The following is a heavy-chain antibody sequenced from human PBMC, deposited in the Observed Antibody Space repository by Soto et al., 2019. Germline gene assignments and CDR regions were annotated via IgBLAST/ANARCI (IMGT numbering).Heavy chain of an antibody. D-gene: IGHD4-17*01. J-gene: IGHJ6*02. CDR2: IYPGDSDN. CDR3: ARTTAYGDYYYYGMDV. Sequence: GESLKISCKGSGYSFTSYWIGWVRQMPGKGLEWMGIIYPGDSDNRYSPSFQGQVTISADKHINTAYLQWSSLKASDTAMYYCARTTAYGDYYYYGMDVWGQGTTVTVSS. V-gene: IGHV5-51*04. CDR1: GYSFTSYW.